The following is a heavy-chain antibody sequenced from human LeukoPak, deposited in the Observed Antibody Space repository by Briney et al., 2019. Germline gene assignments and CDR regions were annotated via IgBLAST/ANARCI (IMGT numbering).Heavy chain of an antibody. V-gene: IGHV4-34*01. D-gene: IGHD3-3*01. CDR2: INHSGST. J-gene: IGHJ6*03. CDR1: GGSFSGYY. Sequence: SETLSLTCAVYGGSFSGYYWSWIRQPPGKGLEWIGEINHSGSTNYNPSLKSRVTISVDTSKNQFSLKLSSVTAADTAVYYCARHSRVLEWLSYYYMDVWGKGTTVTVSS. CDR3: ARHSRVLEWLSYYYMDV.